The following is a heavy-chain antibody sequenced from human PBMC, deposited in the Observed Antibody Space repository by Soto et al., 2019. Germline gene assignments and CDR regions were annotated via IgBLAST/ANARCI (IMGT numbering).Heavy chain of an antibody. CDR1: GFTFSSYW. D-gene: IGHD1-26*01. CDR2: IKQDGSEK. V-gene: IGHV3-7*01. J-gene: IGHJ5*02. Sequence: GGSLRLSCAASGFTFSSYWMSWVRQAPGKGLEWVANIKQDGSEKYYVDSVKGRFTISRDNAKNSLYLQMNSLRAEDKAVYYCASGLRGSYNWFDPWGQGTLVTVSS. CDR3: ASGLRGSYNWFDP.